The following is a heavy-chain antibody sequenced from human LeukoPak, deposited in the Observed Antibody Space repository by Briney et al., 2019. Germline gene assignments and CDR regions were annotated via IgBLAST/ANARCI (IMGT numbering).Heavy chain of an antibody. V-gene: IGHV3-15*01. CDR2: IKSKTDGGTT. CDR3: TTSEFI. J-gene: IGHJ4*02. Sequence: GGSLRLSCVASGFNFSEYAMHWVRQAPGKGLEWVGRIKSKTDGGTTDYVAPVKGRFTISRDDSKNTLYLQMNSLKTEDTAVYYCTTSEFIWGQGTLVTVSS. D-gene: IGHD3-10*01. CDR1: GFNFSEYA.